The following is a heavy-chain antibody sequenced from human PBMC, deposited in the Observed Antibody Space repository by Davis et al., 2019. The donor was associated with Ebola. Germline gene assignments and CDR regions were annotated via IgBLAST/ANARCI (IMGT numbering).Heavy chain of an antibody. J-gene: IGHJ6*02. D-gene: IGHD4-17*01. Sequence: MPSETLSLTCAVSGGSISSSNWWSWVRQPPGKGLEWIGEIYHSGSTNYNPSLKSRVTISVDKSKNQFSLKLSSVTAADTAVYYCARASGAVTPYYYYGMDVWGQGTTVTVSS. CDR1: GGSISSSNW. CDR2: IYHSGST. CDR3: ARASGAVTPYYYYGMDV. V-gene: IGHV4-4*02.